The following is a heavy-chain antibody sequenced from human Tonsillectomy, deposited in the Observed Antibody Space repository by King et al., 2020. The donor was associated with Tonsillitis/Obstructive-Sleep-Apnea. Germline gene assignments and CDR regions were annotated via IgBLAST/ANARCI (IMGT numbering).Heavy chain of an antibody. V-gene: IGHV2-5*02. CDR1: GFSLSTGGVG. J-gene: IGHJ3*02. D-gene: IGHD3-10*01. Sequence: TLKESGPTLVKPTQTLTLTCTFSGFSLSTGGVGVGWIRQPPGKALEWLALIYWDDDKGYSPSLKSRLTITKDTSKNQVVLTMTNMDPVDTATYYCARGSYDSDAFDIWGQGTMVPVSS. CDR2: IYWDDDK. CDR3: ARGSYDSDAFDI.